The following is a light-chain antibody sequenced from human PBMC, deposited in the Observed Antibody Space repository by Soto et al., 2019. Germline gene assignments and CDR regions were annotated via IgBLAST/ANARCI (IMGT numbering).Light chain of an antibody. CDR3: AAWDGSLQSWV. Sequence: QSVLTQPPSASGAPGQRVTISCSGSNSNIGSHLVNWYQQVPGTAPKLLIYTNNQGPSGVPDRFSDSKSGTSASLAISGLQSEDEADYYCAAWDGSLQSWVFGGGTKVTVL. CDR1: NSNIGSHL. J-gene: IGLJ3*02. CDR2: TNN. V-gene: IGLV1-44*01.